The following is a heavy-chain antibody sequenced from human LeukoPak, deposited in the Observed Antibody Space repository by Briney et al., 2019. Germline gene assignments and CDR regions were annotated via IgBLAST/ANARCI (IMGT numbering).Heavy chain of an antibody. V-gene: IGHV1-18*01. Sequence: ASVKVSCKASGYTFTSYGISWVRQAPGQGLEWMGWISAYNGNTNYARKLQGRVTMTTDTSTSTAYMELRSLRSDDTAVYYCASAYCSSTSCYVYYFDYWGQGTLVTVSS. J-gene: IGHJ4*02. CDR3: ASAYCSSTSCYVYYFDY. CDR2: ISAYNGNT. D-gene: IGHD2-2*01. CDR1: GYTFTSYG.